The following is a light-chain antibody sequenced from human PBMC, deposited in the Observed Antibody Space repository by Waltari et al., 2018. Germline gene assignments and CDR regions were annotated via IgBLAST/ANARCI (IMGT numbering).Light chain of an antibody. CDR1: SSEVGCYNF. Sequence: QSALTQPASVSGSPGQSITISCTGTSSEVGCYNFVSWYQQYPGKAPQLVIYEVTNRPSGVSNRFSGSKSGNTASLTISGLQAEDEADYYCASYTTSTTWVFGGGTKLTVL. J-gene: IGLJ3*02. CDR2: EVT. V-gene: IGLV2-14*01. CDR3: ASYTTSTTWV.